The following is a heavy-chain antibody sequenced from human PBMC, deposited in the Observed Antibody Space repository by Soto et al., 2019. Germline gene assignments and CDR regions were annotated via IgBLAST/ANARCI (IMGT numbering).Heavy chain of an antibody. CDR1: GYTFTSYG. CDR2: ISAYNGNT. CDR3: ARDSVQGYDYVWGSYRHTNDAFDI. Sequence: ASVKVSCKASGYTFTSYGISWVRQAPGQGLEWMGWISAYNGNTNYAQKLQGRVTMITDTSTSTAYMELRSLRSDDTAVYYCARDSVQGYDYVWGSYRHTNDAFDIWGQGTMVTVS. J-gene: IGHJ3*02. D-gene: IGHD3-16*02. V-gene: IGHV1-18*04.